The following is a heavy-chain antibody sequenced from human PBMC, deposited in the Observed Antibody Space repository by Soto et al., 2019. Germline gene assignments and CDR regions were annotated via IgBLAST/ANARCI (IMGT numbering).Heavy chain of an antibody. CDR2: ISGSGGST. CDR3: AKGGEVTTLFWMYYYYGMDV. J-gene: IGHJ6*02. V-gene: IGHV3-23*01. Sequence: GGSLRLSCAASGFTFSSYAMSWVRQAPGKGLEWVSAISGSGGSTYYADSVKGRFTISRDNSKNTLYLQMNSLRAEDTAVYYCAKGGEVTTLFWMYYYYGMDVWGQGTTVTVSS. D-gene: IGHD4-4*01. CDR1: GFTFSSYA.